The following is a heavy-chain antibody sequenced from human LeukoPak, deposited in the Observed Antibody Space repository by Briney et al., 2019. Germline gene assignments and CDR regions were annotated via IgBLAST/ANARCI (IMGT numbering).Heavy chain of an antibody. CDR2: ISSSSSYT. D-gene: IGHD3-10*01. J-gene: IGHJ6*04. CDR1: GFTFSDYY. Sequence: GGSLRLSCAASGFTFSDYYMSWIRQAPRKGLEWVSYISSSSSYTNYADSVKGRFTISRDNAKNSLYLQMNSLRAEDMAVYYCARDEGFGELLYGMDVWGKGTTVTVSS. V-gene: IGHV3-11*06. CDR3: ARDEGFGELLYGMDV.